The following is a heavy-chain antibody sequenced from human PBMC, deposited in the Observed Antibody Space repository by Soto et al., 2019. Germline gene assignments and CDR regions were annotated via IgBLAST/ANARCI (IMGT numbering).Heavy chain of an antibody. CDR1: EYSFPIYW. CDR3: ARHESGSGNSNCDC. D-gene: IGHD3-10*01. CDR2: IDPSDSFA. V-gene: IGHV5-10-1*01. Sequence: PGESLKISFQAFEYSFPIYWISWVRQKPVGGLEWMGRIDPSDSFATYSPSFQGHVTISADKSTRTVYLEWRSLQASDTATYYCARHESGSGNSNCDCWRQGNPVTVCS. J-gene: IGHJ4*02.